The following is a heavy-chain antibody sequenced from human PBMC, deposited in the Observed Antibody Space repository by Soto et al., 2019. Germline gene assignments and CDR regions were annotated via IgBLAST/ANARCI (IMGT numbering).Heavy chain of an antibody. D-gene: IGHD6-19*01. CDR3: ARSQGGSGWYGLYFDY. Sequence: VQLVQSGAEVKKPGASVKVSCKASGYTFTSYAMHWVRQAPGQRLEWMGWINAGNGNTKYSQKFQGRVTITRDTSASTAYMEMSSLRSEDTAVYYCARSQGGSGWYGLYFDYWGQGTLVTVSS. J-gene: IGHJ4*02. V-gene: IGHV1-3*01. CDR1: GYTFTSYA. CDR2: INAGNGNT.